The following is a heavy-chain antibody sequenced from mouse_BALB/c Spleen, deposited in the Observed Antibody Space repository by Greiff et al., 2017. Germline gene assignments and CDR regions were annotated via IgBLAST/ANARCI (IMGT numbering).Heavy chain of an antibody. D-gene: IGHD2-4*01. V-gene: IGHV1S127*01. CDR3: TREDYYDNAY. CDR1: GYTFTSYW. Sequence: QVQLQQSGAELVKPGASVKMSCKASGYTFTSYWMHWVKQRPGQGLEWIGVIDPSDSYTSYNQKFKGKATLTVDTSSSTAYMQLSSLTSEDSAVYCCTREDYYDNAYWGQGTLVTVSA. J-gene: IGHJ3*01. CDR2: IDPSDSYT.